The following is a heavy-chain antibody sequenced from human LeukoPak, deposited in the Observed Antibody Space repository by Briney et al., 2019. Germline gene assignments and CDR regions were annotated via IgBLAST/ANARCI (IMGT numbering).Heavy chain of an antibody. CDR2: ISYGGSNK. J-gene: IGHJ4*02. V-gene: IGHV3-30*18. CDR1: GFTYSSYG. CDR3: AKDRNIVVVSDIFDY. D-gene: IGHD2-21*02. Sequence: PGGSLRLSCAASGFTYSSYGMHWLRQAPGKGLEWVAVISYGGSNKYYADSVKGRFTISRDNSKNTLYLQMNSLRAEDTAVYYCAKDRNIVVVSDIFDYWGQGTLVTVSS.